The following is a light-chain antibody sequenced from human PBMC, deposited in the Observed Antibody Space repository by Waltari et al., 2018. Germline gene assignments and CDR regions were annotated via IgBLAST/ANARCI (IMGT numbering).Light chain of an antibody. CDR3: QQYSSYSSWT. CDR1: QNISSW. CDR2: KAS. V-gene: IGKV1-5*03. J-gene: IGKJ1*01. Sequence: CRASQNISSWLAWYQQRPGKAPRLLLYKASTLQSGVPSRFSGSGSGTEFTLTINSLQTDDFATYYCQQYSSYSSWTFGQGTQV.